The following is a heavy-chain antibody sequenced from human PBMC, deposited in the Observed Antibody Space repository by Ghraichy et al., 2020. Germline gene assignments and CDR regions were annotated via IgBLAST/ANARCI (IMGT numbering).Heavy chain of an antibody. J-gene: IGHJ6*02. CDR2: MNPNSGNT. D-gene: IGHD6-19*01. CDR1: GYTFTSYD. CDR3: ASRRAVAGRFYYYYYGMDV. V-gene: IGHV1-8*01. Sequence: ASVKVSCKASGYTFTSYDINWVRQATGQGLEWMGWMNPNSGNTGYAQKFQGRVTMTRNTSISTAYMELSRLRSEDTAVYYCASRRAVAGRFYYYYYGMDVWGQGTTVTVSS.